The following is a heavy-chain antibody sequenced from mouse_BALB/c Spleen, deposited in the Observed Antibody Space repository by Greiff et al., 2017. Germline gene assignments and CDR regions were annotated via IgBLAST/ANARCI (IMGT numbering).Heavy chain of an antibody. CDR3: NAKATEYFDV. D-gene: IGHD3-2*02. Sequence: EVQLQQSGAELVRSGASVKLSCTASGFNIKDYYMHWVKQRPEQGLEWIGWIDPENGDTEYAPKFQGKATMTADTSSNTAYLQLSSLTSEDTAVYYCNAKATEYFDVWGAGTTVTVSS. CDR2: IDPENGDT. CDR1: GFNIKDYY. V-gene: IGHV14-4*02. J-gene: IGHJ1*01.